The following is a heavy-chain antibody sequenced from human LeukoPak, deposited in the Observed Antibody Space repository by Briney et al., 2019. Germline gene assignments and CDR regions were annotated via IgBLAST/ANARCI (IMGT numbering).Heavy chain of an antibody. CDR3: ARLKVDANNYFDY. CDR1: GGSISSGDYY. V-gene: IGHV4-30-4*01. Sequence: SETLSLTCTVSGGSISSGDYYWSWIRQPPGKGLEWIGYIYYSGSSYFSPSLKSRVTISVDASKNQFSLKLSSVTAADTALYYCARLKVDANNYFDYWGQGTLVTVSS. CDR2: IYYSGSS. D-gene: IGHD1-26*01. J-gene: IGHJ4*02.